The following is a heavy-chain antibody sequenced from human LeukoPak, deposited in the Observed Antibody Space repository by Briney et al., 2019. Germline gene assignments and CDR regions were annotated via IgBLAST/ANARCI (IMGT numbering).Heavy chain of an antibody. D-gene: IGHD2-15*01. CDR3: AKRGVVVAATNYYYYYMDV. Sequence: GGSLRLSCAASGFTFSNYGMAWVRQAPGKGLEWLAIISYDGSNKYYADSVKGRFTISRDNSKNTLYLQMNSLRAEDTAVYYCAKRGVVVAATNYYYYYMDVWGKGTTVTVSS. CDR2: ISYDGSNK. V-gene: IGHV3-30*18. CDR1: GFTFSNYG. J-gene: IGHJ6*03.